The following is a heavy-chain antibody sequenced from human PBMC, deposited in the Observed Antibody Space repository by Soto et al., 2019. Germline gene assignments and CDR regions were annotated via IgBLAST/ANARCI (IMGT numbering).Heavy chain of an antibody. V-gene: IGHV3-48*03. J-gene: IGHJ5*01. CDR2: ISSSGLTT. Sequence: GESLRLSCQASGFNFRLYEMHWVRTAPGKGLEWVSYISSSGLTTYYADFADGRFTSSRDNAKDSLFLHLNRRRVGDTAVYYCARYGTRGDWWGLGTQVTVSS. CDR3: ARYGTRGDW. CDR1: GFNFRLYE. D-gene: IGHD3-10*01.